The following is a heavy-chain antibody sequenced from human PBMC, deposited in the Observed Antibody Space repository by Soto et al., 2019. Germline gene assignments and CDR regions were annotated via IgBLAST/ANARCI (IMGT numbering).Heavy chain of an antibody. CDR2: ISSSSSYI. Sequence: LRLSCAASGFTFSSYSMNWVRQAPGKGLEWVSSISSSSSYIYYADSVKGRFTISRDNAKNSLYLQMNSLRAEDTAVYYCARGLAVAGTPNFGYWGQGTLVTVSS. V-gene: IGHV3-21*01. CDR3: ARGLAVAGTPNFGY. CDR1: GFTFSSYS. D-gene: IGHD6-19*01. J-gene: IGHJ4*02.